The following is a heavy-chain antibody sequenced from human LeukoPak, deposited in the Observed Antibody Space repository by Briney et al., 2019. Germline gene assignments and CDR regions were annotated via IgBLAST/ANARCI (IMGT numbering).Heavy chain of an antibody. CDR3: ARDNSVRDEAWWFNP. Sequence: ASVKVSCKASGYIFTSYGISWVRQAPGQGLEWTGWISAYNGNTNYAQKFQGRVTMTTDTSTSTAYMELRSLRSDDTAVYYCARDNSVRDEAWWFNPWGQGTLVTVSS. CDR1: GYIFTSYG. V-gene: IGHV1-18*01. J-gene: IGHJ5*02. D-gene: IGHD5-24*01. CDR2: ISAYNGNT.